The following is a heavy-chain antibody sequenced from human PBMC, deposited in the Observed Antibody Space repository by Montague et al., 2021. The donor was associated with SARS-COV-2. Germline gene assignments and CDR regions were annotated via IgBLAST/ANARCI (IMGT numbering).Heavy chain of an antibody. D-gene: IGHD4-17*01. J-gene: IGHJ3*02. Sequence: SLRLSCAASGFTFSNFFINWVRQAPGKGLEWVSSITSSGDYIWYADSLKGRFTGSSDNAKNSVDLQMSSLRAEDTAVYYCARELGRTGAFDIWGQGTAVSVSS. CDR3: ARELGRTGAFDI. CDR1: GFTFSNFF. CDR2: ITSSGDYI. V-gene: IGHV3-21*01.